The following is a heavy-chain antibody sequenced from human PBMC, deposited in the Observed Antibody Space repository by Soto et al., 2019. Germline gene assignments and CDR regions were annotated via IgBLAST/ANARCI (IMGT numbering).Heavy chain of an antibody. CDR2: IRYYGSNK. CDR1: GFTFSSYG. CDR3: AGGLLYSSGRYFRGFDF. D-gene: IGHD6-19*01. J-gene: IGHJ3*01. V-gene: IGHV3-33*08. Sequence: GGSLRLSCAASGFTFSSYGMHWVRQAPGKGLEWVAVIRYYGSNKYYADSVKGRFTISRDNSKNTLYLQMNSLRAEDTAVYYCAGGLLYSSGRYFRGFDFWGQGTMVTVSS.